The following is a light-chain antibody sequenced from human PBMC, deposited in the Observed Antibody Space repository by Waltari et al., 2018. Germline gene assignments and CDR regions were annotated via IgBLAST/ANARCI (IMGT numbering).Light chain of an antibody. CDR3: KQYNTYWT. J-gene: IGKJ1*01. CDR1: QNVDTW. Sequence: IQLTQSPSTLSASIGDRVTITFLARQNVDTWLAWYQQKPGKAPKLLVYKTSTVKSGGPSRCSGSGSGTHFTLTISSLQPDDFATYYCKQYNTYWTFGQGTKVE. CDR2: KTS. V-gene: IGKV1-5*03.